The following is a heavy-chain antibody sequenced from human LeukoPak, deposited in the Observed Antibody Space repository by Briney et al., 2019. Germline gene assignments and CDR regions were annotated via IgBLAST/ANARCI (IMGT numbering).Heavy chain of an antibody. CDR2: IYYSGST. CDR3: ARGLAEDSSGYYLHWYLDL. D-gene: IGHD3-22*01. J-gene: IGHJ2*01. Sequence: SQTLSLTCSVSGGSISSGGYYWSWIRQHPGKGLEWIGYIYYSGSTYYNPSLKSRVTISVDTSKNQFSLKLSSVTAADTAVYYCARGLAEDSSGYYLHWYLDLWGRGTLVTVSS. CDR1: GGSISSGGYY. V-gene: IGHV4-31*03.